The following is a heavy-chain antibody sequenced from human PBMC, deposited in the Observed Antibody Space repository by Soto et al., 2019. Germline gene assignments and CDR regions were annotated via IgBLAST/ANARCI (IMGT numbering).Heavy chain of an antibody. Sequence: SVKVSCKASGGTFSSYAISWVRQAPGQGLEWMGGIIPIFGTANYAQKFQGRVTITADESTSTAYMELSSLRSEDTAVYYCARGSGIAVAGTHGGWFDPWGQGTLVTVSS. D-gene: IGHD6-19*01. V-gene: IGHV1-69*13. CDR3: ARGSGIAVAGTHGGWFDP. CDR2: IIPIFGTA. CDR1: GGTFSSYA. J-gene: IGHJ5*02.